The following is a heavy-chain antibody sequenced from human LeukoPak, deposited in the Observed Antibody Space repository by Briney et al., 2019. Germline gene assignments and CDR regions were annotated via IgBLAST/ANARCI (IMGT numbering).Heavy chain of an antibody. D-gene: IGHD6-19*01. CDR2: IYSVGTT. Sequence: GGSLRLSCAASGFTVSNTFMSWVRQAPGKGLEWVSVIYSVGTTYYADSVKGRFTISRDNSKNALYLQMNSLRAEDTAVYYCARGSGWLDYWGQGTLVTVSS. CDR3: ARGSGWLDY. J-gene: IGHJ4*02. CDR1: GFTVSNTF. V-gene: IGHV3-53*01.